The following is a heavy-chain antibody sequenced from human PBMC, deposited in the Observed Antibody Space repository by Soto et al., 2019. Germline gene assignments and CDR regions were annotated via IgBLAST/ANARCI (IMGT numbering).Heavy chain of an antibody. J-gene: IGHJ6*01. CDR3: ARDLGYYGSGRKGMYGMDV. V-gene: IGHV3-30-3*01. D-gene: IGHD3-10*01. Sequence: QVQLVESGGGVVQPGRSLRLSCAASGFTFSSYAMHWVRQAPGKGLEWVAVISYDGSNKYYADSVKGRFTISRDNSKNTLYLQMNSLRAEDTAVYYCARDLGYYGSGRKGMYGMDVW. CDR1: GFTFSSYA. CDR2: ISYDGSNK.